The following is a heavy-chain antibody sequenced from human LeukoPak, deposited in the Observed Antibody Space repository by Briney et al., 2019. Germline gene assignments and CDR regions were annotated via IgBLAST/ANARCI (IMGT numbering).Heavy chain of an antibody. J-gene: IGHJ4*02. CDR1: GFTFSSYG. D-gene: IGHD1-26*01. Sequence: PGWSLRLSCAASGFTFSSYGMHWVRQAPGKGLEWVAVISSDGSSEQSADSVKGRFTISRGNSKNMLFLQMDSLRAEDAAVYYCARDLSGSYVSDYWGQGTLVTVSS. V-gene: IGHV3-30*03. CDR2: ISSDGSSE. CDR3: ARDLSGSYVSDY.